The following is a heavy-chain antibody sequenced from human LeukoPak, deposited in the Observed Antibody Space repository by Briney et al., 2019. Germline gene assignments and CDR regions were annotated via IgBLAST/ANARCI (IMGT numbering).Heavy chain of an antibody. D-gene: IGHD4-17*01. Sequence: PSETLSLTCAVYGGSFSGYYWSWIRQPPGKGLEWIGEINHSGSTNYNPSLKSRVTISVDTSKNQFSLKLSSVTAADTAVYYCARMRPVTRYYYYGMDVWGQGTTVTVSS. CDR2: INHSGST. CDR1: GGSFSGYY. CDR3: ARMRPVTRYYYYGMDV. J-gene: IGHJ6*02. V-gene: IGHV4-34*01.